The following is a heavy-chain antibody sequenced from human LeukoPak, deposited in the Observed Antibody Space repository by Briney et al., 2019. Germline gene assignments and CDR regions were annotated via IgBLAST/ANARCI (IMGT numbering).Heavy chain of an antibody. V-gene: IGHV1-46*01. D-gene: IGHD2-15*01. J-gene: IGHJ6*02. Sequence: ASVKVSCKASGYTFTSYYMHWVRQAPGQGLEWMGIINPSGGSTSYAQKFQGRVTTTRDTSTSTVYMELSSLRSEDTAVYYCARDIVVVVAATQLGGNYYYYYGMDVWGQGTTVTVSS. CDR2: INPSGGST. CDR1: GYTFTSYY. CDR3: ARDIVVVVAATQLGGNYYYYYGMDV.